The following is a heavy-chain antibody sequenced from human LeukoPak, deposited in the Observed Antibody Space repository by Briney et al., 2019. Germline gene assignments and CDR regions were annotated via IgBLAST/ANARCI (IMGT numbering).Heavy chain of an antibody. CDR2: IIPILGIA. CDR3: ARDPGSYYFAFDI. CDR1: GGTFSSYA. V-gene: IGHV1-69*04. Sequence: GASVKVSCKASGGTFSSYAISWVRQAPGQGLEWMGRIIPILGIANYAQKFQGRVTITADKSTSTAYMELSGLRSEDTAVYYCARDPGSYYFAFDIWGQGTMVTVSS. J-gene: IGHJ3*02. D-gene: IGHD1-26*01.